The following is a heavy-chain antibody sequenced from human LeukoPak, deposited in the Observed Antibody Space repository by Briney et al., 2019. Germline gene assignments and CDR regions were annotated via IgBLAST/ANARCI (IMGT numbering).Heavy chain of an antibody. J-gene: IGHJ5*02. CDR3: ARQGWWFDP. Sequence: SETLSLTCTVSGGSIISSSYYWGWIRQPPGKGLEWIASIYYSGNTYYNPSLKSRVTISVDTSKNQFSPNLSSVTASDTAVYYCARQGWWFDPWGQGTLVTVSS. V-gene: IGHV4-39*01. CDR2: IYYSGNT. CDR1: GGSIISSSYY. D-gene: IGHD2-15*01.